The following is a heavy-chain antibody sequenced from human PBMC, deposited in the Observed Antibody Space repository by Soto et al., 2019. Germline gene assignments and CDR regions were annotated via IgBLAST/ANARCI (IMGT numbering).Heavy chain of an antibody. CDR1: GDTFTGYF. Sequence: ASVKVSCKASGDTFTGYFIHWVRQAPRQGLEWVGYINPNSGATKYAPRFQGRVTMTSDTSIRTAYMDLSNLRSDDTAVYYCARGGGTILAPLTWGPGTLVTVSS. CDR2: INPNSGAT. V-gene: IGHV1-2*02. D-gene: IGHD3-3*01. J-gene: IGHJ5*02. CDR3: ARGGGTILAPLT.